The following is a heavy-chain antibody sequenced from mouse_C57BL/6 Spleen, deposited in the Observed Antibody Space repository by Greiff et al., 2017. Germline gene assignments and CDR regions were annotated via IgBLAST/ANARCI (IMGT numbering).Heavy chain of an antibody. D-gene: IGHD1-1*01. CDR3: ARSYYGSSYGYAMDY. V-gene: IGHV7-3*01. CDR1: GFTFTDYY. CDR2: IRNKANGYTT. J-gene: IGHJ4*01. Sequence: EVKLMESGGGLVQPGGSLSLSCAASGFTFTDYYMSWVRQPPGKALEWLGFIRNKANGYTTEYSASVKGRFTISSDKSQSILYLQMNALRAADSATYYCARSYYGSSYGYAMDYWGQGTSVTVSS.